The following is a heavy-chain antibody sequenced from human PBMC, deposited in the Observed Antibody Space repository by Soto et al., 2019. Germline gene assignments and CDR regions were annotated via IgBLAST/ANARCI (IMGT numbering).Heavy chain of an antibody. J-gene: IGHJ5*02. D-gene: IGHD5-18*01. CDR3: ARVYPSDTRYGYVGNNWFDP. CDR1: GYTFTSYY. CDR2: INPSGGST. Sequence: QVQLGQSGAEVKKPGASVKVSCKASGYTFTSYYIHWVRQAPGQGLEWMGIINPSGGSTSYAQKFQGRVTMTRDTSTSTVYMELSSLRSEDTAVYYCARVYPSDTRYGYVGNNWFDPWGQGTLVTVSS. V-gene: IGHV1-46*03.